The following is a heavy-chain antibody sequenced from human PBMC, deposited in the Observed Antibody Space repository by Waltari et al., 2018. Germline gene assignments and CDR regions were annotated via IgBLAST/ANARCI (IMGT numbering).Heavy chain of an antibody. CDR3: ARGLKEQLGD. Sequence: QVQLQESGPGLVKPSQTLSLTCTVSGGSISSGGYSWSWIRQHPGKGLGWIGYIYYRVDTCYNPSLKSRVTVSVETSKNQFSLKLSDVTAADTAVYYCARGLKEQLGDWGQGTLVTVSS. CDR2: IYYRVDT. V-gene: IGHV4-31*03. D-gene: IGHD6-13*01. CDR1: GGSISSGGYS. J-gene: IGHJ4*02.